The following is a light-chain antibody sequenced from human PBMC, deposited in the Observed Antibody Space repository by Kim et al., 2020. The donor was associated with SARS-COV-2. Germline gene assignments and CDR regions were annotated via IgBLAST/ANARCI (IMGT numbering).Light chain of an antibody. J-gene: IGKJ2*01. Sequence: ETIMTQSPASLSVSPGERVTLSCRARQSVDTNLAWYQQRRGQSPRLLVYGAFARAPGIPDRFTGSGSGTFFTLTISSLLSEDFAVYYCQQYNDWPFTFGQGTKLDI. V-gene: IGKV3-15*01. CDR1: QSVDTN. CDR3: QQYNDWPFT. CDR2: GAF.